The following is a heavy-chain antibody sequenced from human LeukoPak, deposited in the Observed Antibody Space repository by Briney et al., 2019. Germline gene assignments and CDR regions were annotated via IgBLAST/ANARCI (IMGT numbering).Heavy chain of an antibody. D-gene: IGHD4-17*01. CDR3: AKDDDYGDYSY. J-gene: IGHJ4*02. V-gene: IGHV3-23*01. Sequence: GGSLRLSCAASGFTFSSYAMSWVRQPPGRGLEWVSAISGSGGSTYYADSVKGRFTISRDNSKNTLYLQMDSLRAEDTAVYYCAKDDDYGDYSYWGQGTLVTVSS. CDR1: GFTFSSYA. CDR2: ISGSGGST.